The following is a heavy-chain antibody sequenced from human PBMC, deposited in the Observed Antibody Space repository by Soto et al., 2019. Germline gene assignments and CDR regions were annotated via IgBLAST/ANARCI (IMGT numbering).Heavy chain of an antibody. CDR3: AGGLYCSGGSCYSGYYYYYMDV. V-gene: IGHV4-34*01. CDR1: GGSFSGYY. CDR2: INHSGST. D-gene: IGHD2-15*01. Sequence: SETLSLTCAVYGGSFSGYYWSWIRQPPGKGLEWIGEINHSGSTNYNPSLKSRVTISVDTSKNQFSLKLGSVTAADTAVYYCAGGLYCSGGSCYSGYYYYYMDVWGKGTTVTVSS. J-gene: IGHJ6*03.